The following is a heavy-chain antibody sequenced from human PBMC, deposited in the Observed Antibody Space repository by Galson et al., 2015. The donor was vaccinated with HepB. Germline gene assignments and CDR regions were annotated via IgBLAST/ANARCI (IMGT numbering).Heavy chain of an antibody. CDR2: ISSSSSTI. CDR3: AVVEMATRIHYYYYGMDV. Sequence: SLRLSCAASGFTFSSYSMNWVRQAPGKGLEWVSYISSSSSTIYYADSVKGRFTISRDNAKNSLYLQMNSLRAEDTAVYYCAVVEMATRIHYYYYGMDVWGQGTTVTVSS. D-gene: IGHD5-24*01. CDR1: GFTFSSYS. J-gene: IGHJ6*02. V-gene: IGHV3-48*01.